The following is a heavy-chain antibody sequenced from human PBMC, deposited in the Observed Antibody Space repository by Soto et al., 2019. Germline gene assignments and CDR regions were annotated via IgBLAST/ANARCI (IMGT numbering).Heavy chain of an antibody. Sequence: ASVKVSCKVSGYTLTELSMHWVRQAPGKGLEWMGGFDPEDGETIYAQKFQGRVTMTEDTSTDTAYMELSSLRSADTAVYYCATDRGHSSGWTPPWFDPWGQGTLVTVSS. V-gene: IGHV1-24*01. CDR1: GYTLTELS. CDR3: ATDRGHSSGWTPPWFDP. CDR2: FDPEDGET. J-gene: IGHJ5*02. D-gene: IGHD6-19*01.